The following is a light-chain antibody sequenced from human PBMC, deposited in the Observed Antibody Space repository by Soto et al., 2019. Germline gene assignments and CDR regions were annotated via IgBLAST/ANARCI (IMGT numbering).Light chain of an antibody. V-gene: IGKV1-5*03. Sequence: DIQMTQSPSTLSGSVGDRVTITCRASQTISSWLAWYQQKPGKAPKLLIYKASTLKSGVPSRFSGSGSGTEFTLTISSLQPDDFATYYCQHYNSYWGTFGQGTKVEIK. CDR3: QHYNSYWGT. CDR2: KAS. J-gene: IGKJ1*01. CDR1: QTISSW.